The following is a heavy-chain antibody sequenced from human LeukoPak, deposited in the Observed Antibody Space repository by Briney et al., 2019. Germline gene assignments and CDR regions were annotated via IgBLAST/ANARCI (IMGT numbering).Heavy chain of an antibody. CDR2: IAYDGGIK. Sequence: GGSLRLSCVASGFTFSSYNMHWVRQSPGKGPEWVAVIAYDGGIKYYADSVKGRFTISKDDSKNTLYLQMNSLRPEDTAVYYCARALEIDSITYHYRYFQHWGQGTLVTVSS. J-gene: IGHJ1*01. CDR3: ARALEIDSITYHYRYFQH. CDR1: GFTFSSYN. D-gene: IGHD3-22*01. V-gene: IGHV3-30-3*01.